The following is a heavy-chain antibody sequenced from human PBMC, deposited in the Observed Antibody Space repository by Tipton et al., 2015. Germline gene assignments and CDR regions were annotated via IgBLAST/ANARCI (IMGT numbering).Heavy chain of an antibody. CDR3: ATSTVVGAFDI. J-gene: IGHJ3*02. Sequence: TLSLTCTVSGGSISHYYWSWIRQPPGKGLEWFGHIYYSGSTNYNPSLKSRVTISVDTSKNQFSLNLTSVTAADTAVYYCATSTVVGAFDIWGQGTMVTVSS. D-gene: IGHD4-11*01. CDR1: GGSISHYY. CDR2: IYYSGST. V-gene: IGHV4-59*01.